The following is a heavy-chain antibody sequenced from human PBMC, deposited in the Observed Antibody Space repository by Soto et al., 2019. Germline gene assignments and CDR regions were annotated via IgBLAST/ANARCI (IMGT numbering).Heavy chain of an antibody. CDR3: ARAVHGWNRGSYYYDGMDV. Sequence: SSETLSLTCTVSGGSVSSTSYYWSWIRQPPGKGLEWTGYIYNSGSTNYKPSLKSRVTISVDTSKNQFSLNLTSVTAADTAVYFWARAVHGWNRGSYYYDGMDVWGQGTMVTVSS. CDR1: GGSVSSTSYY. J-gene: IGHJ6*02. D-gene: IGHD3-16*01. CDR2: IYNSGST. V-gene: IGHV4-61*01.